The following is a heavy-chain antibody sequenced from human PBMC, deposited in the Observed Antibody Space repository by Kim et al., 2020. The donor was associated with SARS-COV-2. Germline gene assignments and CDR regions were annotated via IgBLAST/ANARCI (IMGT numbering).Heavy chain of an antibody. V-gene: IGHV3-23*03. Sequence: YADSVKGRFTISRDNSKNTLYLQMNSLRAEDTAVYYCAKDQGERGYYFDYWGQGTLVTVSS. D-gene: IGHD1-26*01. CDR3: AKDQGERGYYFDY. J-gene: IGHJ4*02.